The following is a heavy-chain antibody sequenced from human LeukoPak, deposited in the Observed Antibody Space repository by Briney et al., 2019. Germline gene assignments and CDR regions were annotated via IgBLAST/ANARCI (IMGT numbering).Heavy chain of an antibody. CDR2: IYYSGST. Sequence: SETLSLTSSVAGGSISSHYWSWIRQPPGKGLEWIGHIYYSGSTKYNPSLKSRVTISVDTSKNQFSLKLSSVTAADTAVYYCARGGTTVTPGLLWFDPWGQGTLVTVSS. J-gene: IGHJ5*02. D-gene: IGHD4-17*01. CDR1: GGSISSHY. CDR3: ARGGTTVTPGLLWFDP. V-gene: IGHV4-59*11.